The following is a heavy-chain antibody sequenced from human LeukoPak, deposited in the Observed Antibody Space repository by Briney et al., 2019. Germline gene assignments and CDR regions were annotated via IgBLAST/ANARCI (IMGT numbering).Heavy chain of an antibody. J-gene: IGHJ5*02. D-gene: IGHD5-18*01. CDR1: GYTFTGYY. Sequence: SVKVSCKASGYTFTGYYMHWVRQAPGQGLEWMGWINPNSSGTNYAQKFQGRVTMTRDTSISTAYMELSRLRSDDTAVYYCARIKIFQGYSYGSGWFDPWGQGTLVTVSS. CDR2: INPNSSGT. CDR3: ARIKIFQGYSYGSGWFDP. V-gene: IGHV1-2*02.